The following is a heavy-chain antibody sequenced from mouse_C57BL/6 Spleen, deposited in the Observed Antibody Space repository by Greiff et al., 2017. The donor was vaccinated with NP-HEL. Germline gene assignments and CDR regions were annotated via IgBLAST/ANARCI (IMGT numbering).Heavy chain of an antibody. CDR3: ARRHDGGFCDY. Sequence: QVQLQQPGAELVKPGASVKLSCKASGYTFTSYWMQWVKQRPGQGLEWIGEIDPSDSYTNYNQKFKGKATLTVDTSSSTAYMQLSSLTSEDSAVYYCARRHDGGFCDYWGQGTTLTVSS. CDR2: IDPSDSYT. V-gene: IGHV1-50*01. D-gene: IGHD2-12*01. CDR1: GYTFTSYW. J-gene: IGHJ2*01.